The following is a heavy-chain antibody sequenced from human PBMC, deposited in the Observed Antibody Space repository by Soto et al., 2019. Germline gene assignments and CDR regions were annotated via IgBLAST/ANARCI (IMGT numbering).Heavy chain of an antibody. CDR3: AKGGSGNYLTYYYYYGMDV. J-gene: IGHJ6*02. Sequence: GGSLRLSCAASGFTFSSYPMTWVRQAPGKGLEWVSRITGSGDTTYYADSVKGRFTISRDNSKNTVYLEMNNLRAEDTAMYYCAKGGSGNYLTYYYYYGMDVWGQGTTVTVSS. CDR1: GFTFSSYP. V-gene: IGHV3-23*01. D-gene: IGHD3-22*01. CDR2: ITGSGDTT.